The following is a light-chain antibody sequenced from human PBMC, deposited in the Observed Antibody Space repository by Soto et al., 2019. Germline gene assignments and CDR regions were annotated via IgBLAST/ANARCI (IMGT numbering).Light chain of an antibody. J-gene: IGKJ4*01. V-gene: IGKV3-11*01. CDR2: DAS. Sequence: EIVLTQSPGTLSLSPGERATLSCRASQSVSRSYLAWYQQKPGQAPRLLIYDASNRATGIPARFSGSGSGTDFTLTISSLEPEDFAVYYCQQRSNWPPLTFGGGTKVDI. CDR1: QSVSRSY. CDR3: QQRSNWPPLT.